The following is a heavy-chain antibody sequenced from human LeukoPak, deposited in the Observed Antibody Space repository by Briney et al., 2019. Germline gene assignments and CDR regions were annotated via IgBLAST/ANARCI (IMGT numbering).Heavy chain of an antibody. CDR2: IWYDGSNK. V-gene: IGHV3-33*01. D-gene: IGHD3-22*01. CDR3: ARDTNYYDSSGYYPGYYFDY. J-gene: IGHJ4*02. Sequence: GGSLRLSCAAYGFTFSIYGMHWVRQAPGKGLEWVAVIWYDGSNKYYADSVKGRFTISRDNSKNTLYLQMNSLRAEDTAVYYCARDTNYYDSSGYYPGYYFDYWGQGTLVTVSS. CDR1: GFTFSIYG.